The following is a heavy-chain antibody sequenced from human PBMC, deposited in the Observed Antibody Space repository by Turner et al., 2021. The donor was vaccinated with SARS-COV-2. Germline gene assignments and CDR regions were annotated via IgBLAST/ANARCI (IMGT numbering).Heavy chain of an antibody. CDR2: FDKNGSI. D-gene: IGHD3-10*01. V-gene: IGHV4-59*08. J-gene: IGHJ6*02. CDR1: GGSISSKS. CDR3: ARQQGSGRGYDHGMNV. Sequence: QVPLQESGPGLVRPSETLSLSCPVSGGSISSKSWSRIRQSPGRRVEWIGYFDKNGSIDYNPSLRSRVTISDDTSKNQLSLNMIAETAADTAVYYCARQQGSGRGYDHGMNVWGQGTAVIVSS.